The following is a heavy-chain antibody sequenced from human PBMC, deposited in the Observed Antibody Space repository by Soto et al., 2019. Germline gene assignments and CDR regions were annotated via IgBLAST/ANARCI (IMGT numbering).Heavy chain of an antibody. CDR3: ARCTVDTIVTSGWCHYLDP. J-gene: IGHJ5*02. CDR1: GFTFSSSA. V-gene: IGHV3-23*01. D-gene: IGHD6-19*01. CDR2: VSGSVGTT. Sequence: GGSLRLSCAASGFTFSSSAMSWVRQAPGKGLEWVSAVSGSVGTTYYADSVRGHFTISRDNSKNTLYLQMNSLRAEDTAIYFCARCTVDTIVTSGWCHYLDPWGQGTLVTVSS.